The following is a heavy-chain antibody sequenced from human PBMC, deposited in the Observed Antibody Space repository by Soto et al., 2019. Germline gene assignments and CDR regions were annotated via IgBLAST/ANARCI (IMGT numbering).Heavy chain of an antibody. J-gene: IGHJ6*02. CDR2: INTNTGNP. V-gene: IGHV7-4-1*01. Sequence: ASVKVSCKASGYSFTSYAMNWVRQAPGQGLEWMGWINTNTGNPTYAQGFTGRFVFSLDTSVSTAYLQICSLKAEDTAVYYCARASGYFDWLFRYYYGMDVWGQGTTATVSS. CDR3: ARASGYFDWLFRYYYGMDV. CDR1: GYSFTSYA. D-gene: IGHD3-9*01.